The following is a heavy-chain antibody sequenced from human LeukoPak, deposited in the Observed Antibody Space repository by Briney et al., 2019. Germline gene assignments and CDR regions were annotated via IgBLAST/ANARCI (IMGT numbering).Heavy chain of an antibody. CDR1: GGSISSYY. D-gene: IGHD6-13*01. CDR3: ARAAGYSSKAHYFDY. J-gene: IGHJ4*02. CDR2: IYTSGST. Sequence: SETLSLTCTVSGGSISSYYWSWIRQPAGRGLEWIGRIYTSGSTNYNPSLKSRVTMSVDTSKNQFSLKLSSLTAADTAAYYCARAAGYSSKAHYFDYWGQGTLVTVSS. V-gene: IGHV4-4*07.